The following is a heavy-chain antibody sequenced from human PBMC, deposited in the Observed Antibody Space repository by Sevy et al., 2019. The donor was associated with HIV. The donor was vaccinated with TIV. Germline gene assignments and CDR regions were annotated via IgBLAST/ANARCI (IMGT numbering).Heavy chain of an antibody. CDR1: EFTFSSYW. J-gene: IGHJ4*02. V-gene: IGHV3-7*01. D-gene: IGHD3-22*01. CDR3: AREGSGSLWYYFDY. CDR2: IKQDGSEK. Sequence: GGSLRLSCAASEFTFSSYWMTWVRQAPGKGLEWVANIKQDGSEKYYVDSVKGRFTISRDNAKNSLYLQMNSLRAEDTAVYYCAREGSGSLWYYFDYWGQGTLVTVSS.